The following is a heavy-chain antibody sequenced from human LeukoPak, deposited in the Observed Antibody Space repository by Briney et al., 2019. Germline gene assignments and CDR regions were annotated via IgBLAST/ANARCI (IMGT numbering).Heavy chain of an antibody. D-gene: IGHD3-22*01. CDR1: GYTFTGYY. V-gene: IGHV1-2*06. CDR3: ARDEYYDSSGYRDDY. J-gene: IGHJ4*02. Sequence: GASVKVSCKASGYTFTGYYMHWVRQAPGQGLEWMGRINPNSGGTNYAQKFQGRVTMTRDTSISTAYMELSRLRSDDTAVYYCARDEYYDSSGYRDDYWGQGTLVTVSS. CDR2: INPNSGGT.